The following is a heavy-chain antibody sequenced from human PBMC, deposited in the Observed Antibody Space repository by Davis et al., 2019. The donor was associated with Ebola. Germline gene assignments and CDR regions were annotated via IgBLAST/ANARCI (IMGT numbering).Heavy chain of an antibody. CDR3: ARASSTSEIYYYYMDV. D-gene: IGHD2-2*01. Sequence: ASVKVSCKASGYTFTGYYMHWVRQAPGQGLEWMGWINPNSGGTNYAQKFQGWVTMTRDTSISTAYMELSRLRSDDTAVYYCARASSTSEIYYYYMDVWGKGTTVTVSS. CDR1: GYTFTGYY. J-gene: IGHJ6*03. V-gene: IGHV1-2*04. CDR2: INPNSGGT.